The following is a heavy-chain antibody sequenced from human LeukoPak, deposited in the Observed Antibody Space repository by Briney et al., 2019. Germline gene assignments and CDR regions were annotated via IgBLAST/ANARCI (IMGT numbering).Heavy chain of an antibody. J-gene: IGHJ4*02. CDR1: GGPISSYY. CDR2: IYYSGST. Sequence: PSETLYLTCTASGGPISSYYWSWIRRPPGKGLEWIGYIYYSGSTNYNPSLKSRVTISVDTSKNQFSLKLSSVTAADTAVYYCARDLVFHWGQGTLVTVSS. CDR3: ARDLVFH. V-gene: IGHV4-59*01.